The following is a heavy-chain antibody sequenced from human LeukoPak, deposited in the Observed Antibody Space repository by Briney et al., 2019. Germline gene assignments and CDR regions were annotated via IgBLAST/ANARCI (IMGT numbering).Heavy chain of an antibody. CDR3: ARSIVVASTEGLDY. D-gene: IGHD3-22*01. CDR1: GFTFSSYA. V-gene: IGHV3-30*14. Sequence: GGSLRLSCAASGFTFSSYAMHWVRQAPGKVLEWVVVISYDGSNKYYADSVKGRFTISRDNSKNTLYLQMGSLRAEDMAVYYCARSIVVASTEGLDYWGQGTLVTVSS. J-gene: IGHJ4*02. CDR2: ISYDGSNK.